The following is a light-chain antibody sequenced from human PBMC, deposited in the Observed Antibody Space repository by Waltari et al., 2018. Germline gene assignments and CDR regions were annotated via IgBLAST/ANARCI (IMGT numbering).Light chain of an antibody. CDR2: VNSDGSH. V-gene: IGLV4-69*01. Sequence: QLELTQSPSASASLEALVELNCTLSSGPIPTVVGWHQQQPQKGPRYLMKVNSDGSHSRGDEIPDRCSGSSSGAERYLTISSLQSEDEADYYCQTGGHGTWVFGGGTKLTVL. CDR3: QTGGHGTWV. J-gene: IGLJ3*02. CDR1: SGPIPTV.